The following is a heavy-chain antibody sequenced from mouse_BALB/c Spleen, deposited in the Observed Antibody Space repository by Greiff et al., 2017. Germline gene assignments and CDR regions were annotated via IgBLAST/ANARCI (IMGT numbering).Heavy chain of an antibody. CDR2: IWSGGST. J-gene: IGHJ3*01. CDR1: GFSLTSYG. CDR3: ARKGDYYGSLAY. Sequence: QVQLQQSGPGLVQPSQSLSITCTVSGFSLTSYGVHWVRQSPGKGLEWLGVIWSGGSTDYNAAFISRLSISKDNSKSQVFFKMNSLQANDTAIYYCARKGDYYGSLAYWGQGTLVTVSA. D-gene: IGHD1-1*01. V-gene: IGHV2-2*02.